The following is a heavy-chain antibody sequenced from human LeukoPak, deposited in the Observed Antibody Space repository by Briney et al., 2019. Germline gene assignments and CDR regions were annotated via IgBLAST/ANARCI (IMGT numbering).Heavy chain of an antibody. CDR1: GYTFTSYG. V-gene: IGHV1-18*01. Sequence: GASVKVSCKATGYTFTSYGISWVRQAPGQGLEWMGWISAYNGNTNYAQKLQGRVTMTTDTSTSTAYMELWSLRSDDTALYYCTRVPELPDYWGQGTLVTVSS. D-gene: IGHD2-15*01. J-gene: IGHJ4*02. CDR2: ISAYNGNT. CDR3: TRVPELPDY.